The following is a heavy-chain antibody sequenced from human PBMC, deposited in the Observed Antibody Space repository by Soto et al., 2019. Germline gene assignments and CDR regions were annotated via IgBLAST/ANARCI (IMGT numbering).Heavy chain of an antibody. J-gene: IGHJ6*02. CDR1: GFTFSSYS. CDR3: ARDPRDGYNSWNYYYYGMDV. CDR2: ISSSSSYI. D-gene: IGHD5-12*01. Sequence: PGGSLRLSCTASGFTFSSYSMNWVRQAPGKGLEWVSSISSSSSYIYYADSVKGRFTISRDNAKNSLYLQMNSLRAEDTAVYYCARDPRDGYNSWNYYYYGMDVWGQGTTVTVS. V-gene: IGHV3-21*01.